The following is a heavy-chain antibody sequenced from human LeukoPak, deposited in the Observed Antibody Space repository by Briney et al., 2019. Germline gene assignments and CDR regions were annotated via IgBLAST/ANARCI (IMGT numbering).Heavy chain of an antibody. Sequence: SETLSLTCAVYGGSFSGYYWSWIRQPPGKGLEWIGEINHSGSTNYNPSLKSQVTISVDTSKNQFSLKLSSVTAADTAVYYCARHPVKPDYYGSGSPLPFDYWGQGTLVTVSS. V-gene: IGHV4-34*01. CDR3: ARHPVKPDYYGSGSPLPFDY. CDR2: INHSGST. D-gene: IGHD3-10*01. J-gene: IGHJ4*02. CDR1: GGSFSGYY.